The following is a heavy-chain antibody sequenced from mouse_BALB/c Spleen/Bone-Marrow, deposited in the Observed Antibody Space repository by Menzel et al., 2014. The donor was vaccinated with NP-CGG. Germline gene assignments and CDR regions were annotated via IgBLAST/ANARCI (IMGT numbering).Heavy chain of an antibody. CDR3: ASSAYS. CDR2: IDPANGNT. Sequence: VHVKQSGAELVKPGASVKLSCTASGFNIKDTYMHWVKQRPEQGLEWIGRIDPANGNTKYDPKFQGKATITADTSSNTAYLQLSGLTSEDTAVYYCASSAYSWGQGTLVTVSA. D-gene: IGHD2-10*01. V-gene: IGHV14-3*02. CDR1: GFNIKDTY. J-gene: IGHJ3*01.